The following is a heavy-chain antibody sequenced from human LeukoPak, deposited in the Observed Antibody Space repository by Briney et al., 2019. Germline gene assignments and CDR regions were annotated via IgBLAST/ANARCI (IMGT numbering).Heavy chain of an antibody. V-gene: IGHV3-23*01. CDR2: ISSTGGNT. D-gene: IGHD2-21*02. Sequence: GGSLRLSCAASGFIFSDYGMSWARQAPGKGLEWVSVISSTGGNTYCADSVKGRFTISRDNSKNTVYLQMNSLRAEDTALYYCSKEGSDDYYFDYWGQGTLLTVSS. CDR1: GFIFSDYG. CDR3: SKEGSDDYYFDY. J-gene: IGHJ4*02.